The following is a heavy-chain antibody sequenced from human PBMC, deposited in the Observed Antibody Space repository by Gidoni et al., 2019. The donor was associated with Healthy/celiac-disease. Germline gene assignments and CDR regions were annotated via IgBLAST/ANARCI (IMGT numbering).Heavy chain of an antibody. CDR1: GFTFSDYY. J-gene: IGHJ6*02. D-gene: IGHD6-13*01. CDR2: ISSSGSTI. Sequence: QLVESGGGLVKPGGSLRLSCAASGFTFSDYYMSWIRQAPGKGLEWVSYISSSGSTIYYADSVKGRFTISRDNAKNSLYLQMNSLRAEDTAVYYCARDYRIAAAAKAPWYYYYGMDVWGQGTTVTVSS. CDR3: ARDYRIAAAAKAPWYYYYGMDV. V-gene: IGHV3-11*01.